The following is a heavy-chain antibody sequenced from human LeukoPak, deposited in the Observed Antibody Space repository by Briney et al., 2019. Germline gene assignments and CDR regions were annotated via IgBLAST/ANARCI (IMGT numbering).Heavy chain of an antibody. Sequence: SVKVSCKASGGTFSNSAISWVRQAPGQGLEWMGGIMPMFGKANYAQKFQGRVTTTADKATSTAYMELSSLRSEDTAVYYCAGGRTDIVVVPATLRNYYFDYWGQGTLVTVSS. V-gene: IGHV1-69*06. CDR3: AGGRTDIVVVPATLRNYYFDY. D-gene: IGHD2-2*01. CDR1: GGTFSNSA. J-gene: IGHJ4*02. CDR2: IMPMFGKA.